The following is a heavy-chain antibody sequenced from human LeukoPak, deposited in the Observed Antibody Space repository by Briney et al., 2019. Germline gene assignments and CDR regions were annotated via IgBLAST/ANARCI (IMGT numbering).Heavy chain of an antibody. CDR2: INPNSGGT. J-gene: IGHJ4*02. V-gene: IGHV1-2*06. Sequence: GASVKVSCKASGYTFTGYYMHWVLQAPGQGLEWMGRINPNSGGTNYAQKVQGRVTMTRDTSISTAYMELSRLRSDDTAVYYCARASSGWLGYYFDYWGQGTLVTVSS. CDR3: ARASSGWLGYYFDY. D-gene: IGHD6-19*01. CDR1: GYTFTGYY.